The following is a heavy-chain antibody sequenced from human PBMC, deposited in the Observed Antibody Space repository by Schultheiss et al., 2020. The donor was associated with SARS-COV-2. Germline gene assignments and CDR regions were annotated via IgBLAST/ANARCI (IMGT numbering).Heavy chain of an antibody. CDR3: AKDRDYGDYYYYGMDV. D-gene: IGHD4-17*01. CDR1: GFTFSDYY. V-gene: IGHV3-11*06. J-gene: IGHJ6*02. Sequence: GGSLRLSCAASGFTFSDYYMSWIRQAPGKGLEWVSYISSSSSYTNYADSVKGRFTISRDNAKNTLYLQMNSLRAEDTAVYYCAKDRDYGDYYYYGMDVWGQGTTVTVSS. CDR2: ISSSSSYT.